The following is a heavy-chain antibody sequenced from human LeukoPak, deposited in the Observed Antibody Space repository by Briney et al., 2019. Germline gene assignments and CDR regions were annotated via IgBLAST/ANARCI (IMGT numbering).Heavy chain of an antibody. CDR3: ARHGNGRLPDY. CDR1: GVSISSGGYF. J-gene: IGHJ4*02. V-gene: IGHV4-61*08. CDR2: IYYSGST. Sequence: SETLSLTCTVSGVSISSGGYFWSWIRQPPGKGLEWIGYIYYSGSTNYNPSLKSRVTISVDTSKNQFSLKLSSVTAADTAVYYCARHGNGRLPDYWGQGTLVTVSS. D-gene: IGHD1-26*01.